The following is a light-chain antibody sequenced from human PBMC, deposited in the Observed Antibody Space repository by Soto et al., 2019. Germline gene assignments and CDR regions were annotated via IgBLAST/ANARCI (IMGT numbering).Light chain of an antibody. J-gene: IGKJ5*01. CDR2: DAS. CDR1: QSVRSSY. V-gene: IGKV3D-20*01. Sequence: ENVLTQSPDTLSLSPGERATLSCGATQSVRSSYLAWYQQKPGLAPRLLIYDASNRAAGIPDRFSGSGSGTDFTLTISRLEPEDFAVYYCQQYDDSPNTFGQGTRLEI. CDR3: QQYDDSPNT.